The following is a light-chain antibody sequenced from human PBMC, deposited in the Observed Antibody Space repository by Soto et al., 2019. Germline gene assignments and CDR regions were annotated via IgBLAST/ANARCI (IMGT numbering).Light chain of an antibody. CDR2: GAS. J-gene: IGKJ1*01. CDR3: QQYNNWRT. Sequence: EIVLTQSAATRCVSPLAAATVSCRASQSVSSNLAWYRQKPGQAPRLLIYGASTRATGIPARFTGSGSGTEFTLTISSLQSEDFAVYYCQQYNNWRTFGQGTKV. V-gene: IGKV3-15*01. CDR1: QSVSSN.